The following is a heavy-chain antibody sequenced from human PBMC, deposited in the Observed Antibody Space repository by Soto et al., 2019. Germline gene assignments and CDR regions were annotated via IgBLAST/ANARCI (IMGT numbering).Heavy chain of an antibody. CDR2: ISATGGGT. CDR1: GFKFSKYA. CDR3: AKDRRAGGNSAFYFDF. Sequence: PVGSLRLSGAASGFKFSKYAMSWVRQAPGKGLEWVSLISATGGGTYYADSVKGRFTISRDNSHNTLYLQVHSLTAEDTAVYYCAKDRRAGGNSAFYFDFWGQGAQVTVSS. J-gene: IGHJ4*02. D-gene: IGHD3-16*01. V-gene: IGHV3-23*01.